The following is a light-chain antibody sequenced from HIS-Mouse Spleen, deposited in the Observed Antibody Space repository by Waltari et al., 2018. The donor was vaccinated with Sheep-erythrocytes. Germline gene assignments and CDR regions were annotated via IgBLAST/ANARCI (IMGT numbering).Light chain of an antibody. Sequence: DLVMTQSPLSLPVTPGEPASISCRSSQSLLHSNGYNYLDWYLQKPGQSPQFLIYLGSNRASWLPDRFSGSGSGTDFTLKISRVEAEDVGVYYCMQALQTPIFTFGPGTKVDIK. CDR1: QSLLHSNGYNY. CDR3: MQALQTPIFT. J-gene: IGKJ3*01. V-gene: IGKV2-28*01. CDR2: LGS.